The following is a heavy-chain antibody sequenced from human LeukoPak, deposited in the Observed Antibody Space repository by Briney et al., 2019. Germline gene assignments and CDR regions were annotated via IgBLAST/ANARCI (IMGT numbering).Heavy chain of an antibody. J-gene: IGHJ3*01. CDR1: GGSIGRSTLY. V-gene: IGHV4-39*01. Sequence: SETLSLTCTISGGSIGRSTLYSGWLRQPPWKGLEWIASIYYSGRSFYNPSLMSRVSISIDTSNNQFSVKLSSVTAADTAEYYCAKQNDSYYDPAGFELWGQGTMVTVSS. CDR3: AKQNDSYYDPAGFEL. CDR2: IYYSGRS. D-gene: IGHD3-22*01.